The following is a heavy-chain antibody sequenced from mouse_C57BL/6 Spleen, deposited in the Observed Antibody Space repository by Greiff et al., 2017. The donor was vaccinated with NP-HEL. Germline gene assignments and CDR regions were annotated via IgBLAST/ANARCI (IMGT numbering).Heavy chain of an antibody. D-gene: IGHD1-1*01. V-gene: IGHV1-18*01. CDR1: GYTFTDYN. CDR3: ARTAYGSRFAY. CDR2: INPNNGGT. Sequence: VQLKQSGPELVKPGASVKIPCKASGYTFTDYNMDWVKQSHGKSLEWIGDINPNNGGTIYNQKFKGKATLTVDKSSSTAYMELRSLTSEDTAVYYCARTAYGSRFAYWGQGTLVTVSA. J-gene: IGHJ3*01.